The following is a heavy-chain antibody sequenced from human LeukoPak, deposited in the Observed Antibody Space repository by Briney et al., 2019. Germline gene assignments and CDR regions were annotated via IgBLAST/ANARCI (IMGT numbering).Heavy chain of an antibody. J-gene: IGHJ3*02. CDR3: ARPPRYCSSTSCYAGAGDDAFDI. CDR2: ISSSSSYI. D-gene: IGHD2-2*01. V-gene: IGHV3-21*01. Sequence: GGSLRLSCAASGFTFSSYSMNWVRQGPGKGLEWVSSISSSSSYIYYADSVKGRFTISRDNAKNSLYLQMNSLRAEDTAVYYCARPPRYCSSTSCYAGAGDDAFDIWGQGTMVTVSS. CDR1: GFTFSSYS.